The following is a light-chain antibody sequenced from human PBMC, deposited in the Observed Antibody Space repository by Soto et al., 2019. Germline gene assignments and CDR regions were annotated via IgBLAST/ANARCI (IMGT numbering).Light chain of an antibody. CDR2: DAS. CDR3: QQYNRYPT. CDR1: QRVTTW. Sequence: IQMTQSPSTLSASVRDRVTITCRASQRVTTWLSWYQQKPGQAPNLLIHDASTLEPGHPSRFRCSGSGTVFTFPISNLQPDDFATYYCQQYNRYPTFGGGTKVDIK. J-gene: IGKJ4*01. V-gene: IGKV1-5*01.